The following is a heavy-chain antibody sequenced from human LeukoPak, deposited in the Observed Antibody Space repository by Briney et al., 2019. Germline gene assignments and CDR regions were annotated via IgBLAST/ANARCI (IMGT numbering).Heavy chain of an antibody. J-gene: IGHJ4*02. V-gene: IGHV3-48*03. CDR2: ISSSGSTI. Sequence: PGGSLRLSCAASGFTFSSYEMNWVRQAPGKGRDWVAYISSSGSTIYYADSVKGRFTISRDNAKNSLYLQMPSLRAEDTAVYYCARGGTDMDYYFDYWGQGTLVTVSS. CDR3: ARGGTDMDYYFDY. CDR1: GFTFSSYE. D-gene: IGHD5-18*01.